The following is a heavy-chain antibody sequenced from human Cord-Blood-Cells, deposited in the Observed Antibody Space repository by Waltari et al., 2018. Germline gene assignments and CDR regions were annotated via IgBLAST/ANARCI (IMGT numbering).Heavy chain of an antibody. V-gene: IGHV3-30-3*01. D-gene: IGHD6-6*01. CDR2: ISYDGSNK. CDR3: ASPSYYFDY. Sequence: QVQLVESGGGVVQPGRSLRLSCADSGFTFSSYAMHWVRQAPGKGLEWVAVISYDGSNKYYADSVKGRFTISRDNSKNTLYLQMNSLRAEDTAVYYCASPSYYFDYWGQGTLVTVSS. J-gene: IGHJ4*02. CDR1: GFTFSSYA.